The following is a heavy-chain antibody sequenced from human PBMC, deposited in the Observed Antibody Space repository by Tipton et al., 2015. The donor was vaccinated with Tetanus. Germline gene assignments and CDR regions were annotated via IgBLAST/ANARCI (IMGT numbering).Heavy chain of an antibody. V-gene: IGHV3-7*01. Sequence: SLRLSCAASGFTFSNYWMSWVRQAPGKGLEWVANIKKDGSEKKYVDSVKGRFTISRDNAKNSLYLQMNSLRGEDTAVYYCARDWGLGTPQYYFDYWGQGTLVTVSS. CDR3: ARDWGLGTPQYYFDY. D-gene: IGHD7-27*01. J-gene: IGHJ4*02. CDR2: IKKDGSEK. CDR1: GFTFSNYW.